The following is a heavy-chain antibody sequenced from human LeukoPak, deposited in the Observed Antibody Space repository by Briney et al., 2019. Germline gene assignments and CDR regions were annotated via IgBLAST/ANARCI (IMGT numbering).Heavy chain of an antibody. CDR2: ISTYNGNT. CDR3: ARDHSAYYDSSGYSHFDY. V-gene: IGHV1-18*04. CDR1: GYTFTSYY. D-gene: IGHD3-22*01. Sequence: ASVKVSCKASGYTFTSYYMHWVRQAPGQGLEWMGWISTYNGNTNYAQKLQGRVTMTTDTSTSTAYMELRSLRSDDTAVYYCARDHSAYYDSSGYSHFDYWGQGTLVTVSS. J-gene: IGHJ4*02.